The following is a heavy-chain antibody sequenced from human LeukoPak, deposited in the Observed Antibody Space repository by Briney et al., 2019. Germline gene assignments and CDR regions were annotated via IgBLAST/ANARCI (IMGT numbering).Heavy chain of an antibody. CDR3: ARHPSGRMWLQQGGWFDP. CDR2: MYHNGST. Sequence: SETLSLTCTVSGGSISSYYWGWIRQPPGKGLEWIGSMYHNGSTYYNPSLKSRVTISVDTSKNQFSLELTSVTAADTAVYYCARHPSGRMWLQQGGWFDPWGQGTLVTVSS. CDR1: GGSISSYY. J-gene: IGHJ5*02. V-gene: IGHV4-39*01. D-gene: IGHD5-24*01.